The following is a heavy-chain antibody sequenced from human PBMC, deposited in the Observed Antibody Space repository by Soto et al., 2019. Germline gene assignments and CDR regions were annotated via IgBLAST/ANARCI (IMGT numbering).Heavy chain of an antibody. J-gene: IGHJ6*02. D-gene: IGHD1-1*01. Sequence: QVQLQESGPGLVEPSETLSLTCTVSGGSISYYYWSWIRQPPGKGLGWIGYMYYNGNTNYNPSLQSRVTISVAASKTQFSLKLTPVTAADTAVYYGTGFGSRTGYFYGLDVWGQGMTVIVSS. CDR2: MYYNGNT. CDR3: TGFGSRTGYFYGLDV. V-gene: IGHV4-59*01. CDR1: GGSISYYY.